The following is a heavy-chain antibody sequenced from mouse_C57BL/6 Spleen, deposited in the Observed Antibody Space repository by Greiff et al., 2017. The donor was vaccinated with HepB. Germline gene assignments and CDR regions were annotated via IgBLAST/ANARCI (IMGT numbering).Heavy chain of an antibody. Sequence: EVKLVESGGGLVKPGGSLKLSCAASGFTFSDYGMHWVRQAPEKGLEWVAYISSGSSTIYYTDTVKGRFTISRDNAKNTLFLQMTSLRSEDTAMYYCARRELYNYAMDYWGQGTSVTVSS. CDR1: GFTFSDYG. D-gene: IGHD1-3*01. J-gene: IGHJ4*01. CDR2: ISSGSSTI. CDR3: ARRELYNYAMDY. V-gene: IGHV5-17*01.